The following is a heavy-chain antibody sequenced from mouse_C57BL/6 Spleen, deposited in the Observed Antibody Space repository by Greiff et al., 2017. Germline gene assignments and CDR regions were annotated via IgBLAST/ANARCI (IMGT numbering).Heavy chain of an antibody. CDR1: GYTFTSYW. CDR2: IEPSDSYT. CDR3: ASGGWTAMDY. Sequence: QVQLQQSGAELVKPGASVKLSCKASGYTFTSYWMQWVKQRPGQGLEWIGEIEPSDSYTNYNQKFKGKATLTVDTSSSTAYMHLSSLASEDSAVYYCASGGWTAMDYWGQGTSVTVSS. J-gene: IGHJ4*01. D-gene: IGHD3-3*01. V-gene: IGHV1-50*01.